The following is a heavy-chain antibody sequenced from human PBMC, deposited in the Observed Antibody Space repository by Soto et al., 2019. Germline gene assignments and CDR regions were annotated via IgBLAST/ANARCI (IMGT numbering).Heavy chain of an antibody. J-gene: IGHJ6*04. D-gene: IGHD2-15*01. Sequence: EVQLVESGGGLVKPGGSLRLSCAASGFNFNSYTINWVRQAPGKRLEWLSSISSSGYIFSTDSVRCRFTISRDNAKNSVYLQINSLRAEDTAVYFCARDCSGGSCYPGMDVWGKGTTVTVSS. CDR1: GFNFNSYT. CDR2: ISSSGYI. V-gene: IGHV3-21*01. CDR3: ARDCSGGSCYPGMDV.